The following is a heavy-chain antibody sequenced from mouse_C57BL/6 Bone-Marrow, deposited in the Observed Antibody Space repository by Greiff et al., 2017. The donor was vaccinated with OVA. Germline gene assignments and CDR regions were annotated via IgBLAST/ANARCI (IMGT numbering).Heavy chain of an antibody. CDR3: ARGRWLRAMDY. J-gene: IGHJ4*01. D-gene: IGHD2-2*01. Sequence: VQRVESGPELVKPGASVKISCKASGYSFTSYYIHWVKQRPGQGLEWIGWIYPGSGNTKYNEKFKGKATLTVDKPSSTAYMQLSSLTSEDSAVYYCARGRWLRAMDYWGQGTSVTVSS. V-gene: IGHV1-66*01. CDR1: GYSFTSYY. CDR2: IYPGSGNT.